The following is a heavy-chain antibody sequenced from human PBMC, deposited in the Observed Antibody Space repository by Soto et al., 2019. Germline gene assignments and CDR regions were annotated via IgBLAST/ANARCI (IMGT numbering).Heavy chain of an antibody. CDR2: MSTNGKNQ. J-gene: IGHJ4*02. V-gene: IGHV3-30*04. Sequence: QVELVESGGGVVQSGGSLRLSCAAPGFRFDIHALHWIRQAPGEGLEWVAVMSTNGKNQYYADSVKGRFTISRDTSKSSLSLQMTSLRPEDTAVYYCATGAAFYYDTSRYWGQGTLVTVSS. CDR1: GFRFDIHA. D-gene: IGHD3-22*01. CDR3: ATGAAFYYDTSRY.